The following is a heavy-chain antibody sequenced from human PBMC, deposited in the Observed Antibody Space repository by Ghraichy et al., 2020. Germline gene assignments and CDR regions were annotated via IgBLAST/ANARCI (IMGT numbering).Heavy chain of an antibody. CDR1: GGSISTGGYY. J-gene: IGHJ4*02. D-gene: IGHD3-22*01. CDR3: ARTQSYYDSSGYLFDY. Sequence: SETLSLTCTVSGGSISTGGYYWSWIRQHPGKGLEWIGSVSYSGYTYYNPSLKSRVTLSVDTSKDQFSLKLSSVTAADTAVYYCARTQSYYDSSGYLFDYWGPGTLVTVSS. CDR2: VSYSGYT. V-gene: IGHV4-31*03.